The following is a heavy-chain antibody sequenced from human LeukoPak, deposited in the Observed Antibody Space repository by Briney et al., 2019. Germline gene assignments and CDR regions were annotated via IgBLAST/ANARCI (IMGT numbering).Heavy chain of an antibody. J-gene: IGHJ6*02. V-gene: IGHV1-46*01. CDR1: GYTFSRHY. CDR2: INTSGATT. Sequence: ASVKVSCKTSGYTFSRHYIHWVRQAPGQGLEWLGIINTSGATTRYGQNFKGRVTAARDTSTSTVYMEMSSLNSEDTAVYYCARGLESSGWYGMDVWGQGTTIIVSS. CDR3: ARGLESSGWYGMDV. D-gene: IGHD6-19*01.